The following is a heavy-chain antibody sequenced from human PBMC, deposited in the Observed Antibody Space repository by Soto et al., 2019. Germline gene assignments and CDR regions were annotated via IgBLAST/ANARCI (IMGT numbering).Heavy chain of an antibody. Sequence: LSLTCTVSGGSISSDDDYWSWIRQPPGKGLEWIGYMYHSGSTYYNPSLESRVTMSVDKSKNQFSLNLSVVTAADTAVYYCARWTNDIWSNNRQFFDSWGQGILVTVSS. CDR3: ARWTNDIWSNNRQFFDS. CDR2: MYHSGST. D-gene: IGHD3-3*01. V-gene: IGHV4-30-4*01. CDR1: GGSISSDDDY. J-gene: IGHJ4*02.